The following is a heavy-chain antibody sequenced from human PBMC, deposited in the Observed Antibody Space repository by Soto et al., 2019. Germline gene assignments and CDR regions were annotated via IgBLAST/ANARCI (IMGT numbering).Heavy chain of an antibody. CDR2: INPSGGTT. J-gene: IGHJ4*02. V-gene: IGHV1-46*01. CDR3: ARVRGGGSEYFFDY. D-gene: IGHD2-15*01. Sequence: SVKVSCKASGYTFTRYNVHWVRQAPGQGLEWMAIINPSGGTTYYVQKFEGRVTLTTDTSTSTVYMELSSLRSDDTAVYYCARVRGGGSEYFFDYWGQGTLVTVSS. CDR1: GYTFTRYN.